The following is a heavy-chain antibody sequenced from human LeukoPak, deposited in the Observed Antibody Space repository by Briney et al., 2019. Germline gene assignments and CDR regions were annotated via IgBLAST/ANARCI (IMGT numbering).Heavy chain of an antibody. D-gene: IGHD3-16*01. Sequence: GGSLRHSCAASGFTFSSYSMNWVRQAPGKGLEWVSSISSSSSYIYYADSVKGRFTISRDNAKNSLYLQMNSLRAEDTAVYYCARVGAEDAFDIWGQGTMVTVSS. V-gene: IGHV3-21*01. CDR2: ISSSSSYI. J-gene: IGHJ3*02. CDR3: ARVGAEDAFDI. CDR1: GFTFSSYS.